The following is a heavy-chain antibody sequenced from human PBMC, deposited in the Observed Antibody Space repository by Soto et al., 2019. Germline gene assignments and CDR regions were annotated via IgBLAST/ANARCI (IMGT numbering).Heavy chain of an antibody. Sequence: QVQLVEPGGGVVQPGRSLRLSCAASGFTFSSYGMHWVRQAPGKGLEWVAVIWYDGSNKYYADSVKGRFTISRDNSKNTLYLQMNSLRAEDTAVYYCARDRPLLWFGEIQYYFDYWGQGTLVTVSS. J-gene: IGHJ4*02. V-gene: IGHV3-33*01. D-gene: IGHD3-10*01. CDR2: IWYDGSNK. CDR3: ARDRPLLWFGEIQYYFDY. CDR1: GFTFSSYG.